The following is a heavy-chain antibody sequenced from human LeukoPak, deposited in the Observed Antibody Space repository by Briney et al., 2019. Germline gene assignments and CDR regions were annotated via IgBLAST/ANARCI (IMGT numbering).Heavy chain of an antibody. CDR3: AKRGGYESMAAFDY. CDR1: GFTFSTYA. J-gene: IGHJ4*02. Sequence: SGGSLRLSCAASGFTFSTYAMSWVRQAPGKGLEWVSAISPGGTDTYYADSVKGRFTISRDNSKNTLFLQMNSLRAEDTAVYYCAKRGGYESMAAFDYWGQGTLVTVSS. CDR2: ISPGGTDT. V-gene: IGHV3-23*01. D-gene: IGHD3-22*01.